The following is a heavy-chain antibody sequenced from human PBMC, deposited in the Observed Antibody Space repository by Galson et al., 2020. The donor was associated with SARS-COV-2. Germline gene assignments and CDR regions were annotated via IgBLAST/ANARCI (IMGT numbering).Heavy chain of an antibody. CDR2: ISSSSSYI. V-gene: IGHV3-21*01. CDR3: VRDGYNFLGY. Sequence: KIGESLKISCAASGFTFSSYSMNWVRQAPGKGLEWVSSISSSSSYIYYADSVKGRFTISRDNAKNSLYLQMNSLRAEDTAVYYCVRDGYNFLGYWGQGTLVTVSS. D-gene: IGHD5-12*01. J-gene: IGHJ4*02. CDR1: GFTFSSYS.